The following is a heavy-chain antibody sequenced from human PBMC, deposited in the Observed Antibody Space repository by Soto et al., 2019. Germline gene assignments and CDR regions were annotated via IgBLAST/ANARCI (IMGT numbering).Heavy chain of an antibody. CDR1: GFTFSGHA. CDR2: IWYDGSNK. Sequence: QVQLVESGGGVAQPGRSLRLSCTVSGFTFSGHAMHLVRQAQGKGLEWVTQIWYDGSNKYYAESVKGLFTIYRENSKNTLYLQMNNPRVEDKGVYYCAREGQGLAPYDLDVWGQETSVTVSS. J-gene: IGHJ6*01. D-gene: IGHD6-19*01. CDR3: AREGQGLAPYDLDV. V-gene: IGHV3-33*01.